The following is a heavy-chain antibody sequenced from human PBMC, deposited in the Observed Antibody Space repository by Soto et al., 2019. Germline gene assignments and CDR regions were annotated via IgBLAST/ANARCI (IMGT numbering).Heavy chain of an antibody. CDR3: VRDLSVTTKFDY. J-gene: IGHJ4*02. Sequence: EVQLVESGGGLVQPGGSLRLSCAASGFTFSSYWMHWVRQAPGKGLAWVSRINGDGTTTGYADFVKGRFSISRDSAKNTLYLQMNSLRAEDTAVYYCVRDLSVTTKFDYWGQGTLVTVSS. V-gene: IGHV3-74*01. D-gene: IGHD4-17*01. CDR1: GFTFSSYW. CDR2: INGDGTTT.